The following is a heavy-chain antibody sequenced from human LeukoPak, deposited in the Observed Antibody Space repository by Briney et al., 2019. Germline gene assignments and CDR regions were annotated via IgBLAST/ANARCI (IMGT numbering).Heavy chain of an antibody. CDR2: ISYDGSNK. Sequence: GGSLRLSCAASGFTFSSYAMHWVRQAPGKGLEWGAVISYDGSNKYYADSVKGRFTISRDNSKNTLYLQMNSLRAEDTAVYYCARGERQWLPHDAFDIWGQGTMVTVSS. D-gene: IGHD6-19*01. CDR1: GFTFSSYA. CDR3: ARGERQWLPHDAFDI. V-gene: IGHV3-30*01. J-gene: IGHJ3*02.